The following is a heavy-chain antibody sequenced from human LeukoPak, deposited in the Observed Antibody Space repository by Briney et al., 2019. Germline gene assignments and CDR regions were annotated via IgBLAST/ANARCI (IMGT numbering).Heavy chain of an antibody. J-gene: IGHJ6*03. CDR1: GFTFSSYG. D-gene: IGHD3-10*01. Sequence: TGGSLRLSCAASGFTFSSYGMHWVRQAPGKGLEWVAFIRYDGSNKYYADSVKGRFTISRDNSKNTLYLQMNSLRAEDTAVYYCAKGRITMVRGPRSYYYYYMDVWGKGTTVTISS. CDR3: AKGRITMVRGPRSYYYYYMDV. CDR2: IRYDGSNK. V-gene: IGHV3-30*02.